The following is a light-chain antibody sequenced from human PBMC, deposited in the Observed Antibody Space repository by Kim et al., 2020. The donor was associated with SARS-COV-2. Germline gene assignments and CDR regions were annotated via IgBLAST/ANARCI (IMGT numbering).Light chain of an antibody. V-gene: IGKV3-15*01. CDR2: DAS. J-gene: IGKJ5*01. Sequence: EIVMTQSPATLSVSPGERATLSCRASQSVSSKLAWYQQKPGQAPRLLIYDASTRATGISARFSGSGSGTEFTLTISSLQSEDFAVYYCQQYNNWPPYTLGQGTRLGIK. CDR3: QQYNNWPPYT. CDR1: QSVSSK.